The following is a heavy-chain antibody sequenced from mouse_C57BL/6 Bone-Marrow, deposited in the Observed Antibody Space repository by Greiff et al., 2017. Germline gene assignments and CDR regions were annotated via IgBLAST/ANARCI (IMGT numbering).Heavy chain of an antibody. CDR3: AVEDGYFVGDY. D-gene: IGHD2-3*01. CDR2: INPSNGGT. CDR1: GYTFTSYW. Sequence: VQLQQSGTELVKPGASVKLSCKASGYTFTSYWMHWVKQRPGQGLEWIGNINPSNGGTNYNEKFKSKATLTVDKSYSTAYMQLSSLTSEDSAVYFGAVEDGYFVGDYWGQGTTLTVSS. V-gene: IGHV1-53*01. J-gene: IGHJ2*01.